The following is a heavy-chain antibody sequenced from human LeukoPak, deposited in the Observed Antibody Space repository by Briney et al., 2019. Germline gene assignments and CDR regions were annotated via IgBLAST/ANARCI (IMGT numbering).Heavy chain of an antibody. J-gene: IGHJ6*04. CDR1: GFPTSSFW. CDR2: IKKDGSEK. V-gene: IGHV3-7*01. CDR3: ATFAGVVPGGLLL. D-gene: IGHD2-15*01. Sequence: GGSLRLFCVASGFPTSSFWMSGVRRPRGKGLEGVANIKKDGSEKEYVVSVKGRYGIFKDNATISAYVQLNSLRSDDTPVYYCATFAGVVPGGLLLWGKGTTVIVSS.